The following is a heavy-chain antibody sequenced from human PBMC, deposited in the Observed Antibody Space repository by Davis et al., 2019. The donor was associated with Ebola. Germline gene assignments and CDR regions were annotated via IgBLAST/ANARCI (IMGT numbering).Heavy chain of an antibody. J-gene: IGHJ6*04. CDR3: AKSGLSFGVVKYHYGMDV. Sequence: GGSLRLSCVTSGFSFKNYAMSWVRQAPAKGLEWVSAISGTGGSTYYADSVKGRFTISRDNSKKTLYLQMNSLRAEDTAVYYCAKSGLSFGVVKYHYGMDVWGKGTTVTVSS. V-gene: IGHV3-23*01. D-gene: IGHD3-3*01. CDR2: ISGTGGST. CDR1: GFSFKNYA.